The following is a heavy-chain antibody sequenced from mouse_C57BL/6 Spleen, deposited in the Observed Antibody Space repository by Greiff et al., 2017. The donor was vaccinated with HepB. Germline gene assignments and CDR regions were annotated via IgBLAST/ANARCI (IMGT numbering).Heavy chain of an antibody. D-gene: IGHD1-2*01. V-gene: IGHV5-4*01. CDR3: AREDYGYYYAMDY. CDR1: GFTFSSYA. J-gene: IGHJ4*01. CDR2: ISDGGSYT. Sequence: EVQLVESGGGLVKPGGSLKLSCAASGFTFSSYAMSWVRQTPEKRLEWVATISDGGSYTYYPDNVKGRFTISRDNAKNNLYLQMSHLKSEDTAMYYCAREDYGYYYAMDYWGQGTSVTVSS.